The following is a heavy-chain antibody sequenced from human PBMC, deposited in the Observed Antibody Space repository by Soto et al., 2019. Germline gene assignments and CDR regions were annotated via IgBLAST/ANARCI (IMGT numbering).Heavy chain of an antibody. V-gene: IGHV4-34*01. CDR2: INHSGST. CDR1: GGSFSGYY. Sequence: QVQLQQWGAGLLKPSETLSLTCAVYGGSFSGYYWSWIRQPPGKGLEWIGEINHSGSTNYNPSLKSRVTISVDTSKNQFSLKLSSMTAADTAVYYCARVDTASDYWGQETLVTVSS. J-gene: IGHJ4*02. D-gene: IGHD5-18*01. CDR3: ARVDTASDY.